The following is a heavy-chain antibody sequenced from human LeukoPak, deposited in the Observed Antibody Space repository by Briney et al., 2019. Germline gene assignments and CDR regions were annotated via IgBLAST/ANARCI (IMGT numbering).Heavy chain of an antibody. V-gene: IGHV3-30*04. CDR3: ARDMQWFGELPFDY. CDR1: RFTFSSYA. J-gene: IGHJ4*02. D-gene: IGHD3-10*01. CDR2: ISYDGSNK. Sequence: PGGSLRLSCAASRFTFSSYAMHWVRQAPGKGLEWVAVISYDGSNKYYADSVKGRFTISRDNSKNTLYLQMNSLRAEDTAVYYCARDMQWFGELPFDYWDQGTLVTVSS.